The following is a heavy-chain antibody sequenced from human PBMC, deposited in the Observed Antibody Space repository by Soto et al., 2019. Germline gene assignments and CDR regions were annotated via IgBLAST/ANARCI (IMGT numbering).Heavy chain of an antibody. J-gene: IGHJ6*02. V-gene: IGHV4-61*01. CDR2: IYYTGST. D-gene: IGHD3-16*01. CDR3: ARGPGLVTNYYYYGMGV. Sequence: NPSQTLSLPCTVSGGSVSSGSYYWSWIRQPPGKGLPWIGYIYYTGSTNYNPSLKSRVTISVDTSKNQFSMKLSSVTAADTAVYYCARGPGLVTNYYYYGMGVWGQGPTVTVSS. CDR1: GGSVSSGSYY.